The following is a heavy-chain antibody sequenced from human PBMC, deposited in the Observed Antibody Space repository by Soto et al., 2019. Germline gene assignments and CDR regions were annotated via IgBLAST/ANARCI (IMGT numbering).Heavy chain of an antibody. CDR2: IYYSGST. CDR3: ARDQGYSYGLDAFDI. J-gene: IGHJ3*02. V-gene: IGHV4-59*01. Sequence: TSETLSLTCTVSGGSISSYYWSWIRQPPGKGLEWIGYIYYSGSTNYNPSLKSRVTISVDTSKNQFSLKLSSVTAADTAVYYCARDQGYSYGLDAFDIWGQGTMVTVSS. CDR1: GGSISSYY. D-gene: IGHD5-18*01.